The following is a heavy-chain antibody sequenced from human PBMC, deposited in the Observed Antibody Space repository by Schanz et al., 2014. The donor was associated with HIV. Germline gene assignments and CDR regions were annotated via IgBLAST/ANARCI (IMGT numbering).Heavy chain of an antibody. CDR3: ARDGGEV. Sequence: QGQLVESGGGVVQPGRSLGLSCAASGFPFSTYVMHSVPQAPGKGLGRVAIIWFDGSNKYYADSVRGRFTISRDNSKNTLYLQMNSLRAEDTAVYYCARDGGEVWGQGTTVTVSS. CDR2: IWFDGSNK. J-gene: IGHJ6*02. D-gene: IGHD3-16*01. CDR1: GFPFSTYV. V-gene: IGHV3-33*01.